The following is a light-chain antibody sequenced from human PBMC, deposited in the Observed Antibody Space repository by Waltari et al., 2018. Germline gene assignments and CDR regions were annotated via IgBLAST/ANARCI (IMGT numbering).Light chain of an antibody. CDR1: QSVSSSY. J-gene: IGKJ2*01. V-gene: IGKV3-20*01. Sequence: EIVLTQSPGTLSLSPGERATLPCRASQSVSSSYLASYQQKPGQAPRPLIYGASSRATGIPDRFSGSGSGTDFTLTISRLEPEDFAVYYCQQYGSSPPYTFGQGTKLEIK. CDR2: GAS. CDR3: QQYGSSPPYT.